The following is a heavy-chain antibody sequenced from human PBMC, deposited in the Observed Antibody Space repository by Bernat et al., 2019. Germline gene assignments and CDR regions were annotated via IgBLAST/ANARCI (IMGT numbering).Heavy chain of an antibody. D-gene: IGHD2-15*01. CDR1: GFTFSSYG. Sequence: QVQLVESGGGVVQPGRSLRLSCAASGFTFSSYGMHWVRQAPGKGLEWVAVISYDGSNKYYADSVKDRFTISKDNSKNTLYLQMNSLRAEDTAVYYCAKDGALNPTLRYFDLWGRGTLVTVSS. CDR3: AKDGALNPTLRYFDL. J-gene: IGHJ2*01. CDR2: ISYDGSNK. V-gene: IGHV3-30*18.